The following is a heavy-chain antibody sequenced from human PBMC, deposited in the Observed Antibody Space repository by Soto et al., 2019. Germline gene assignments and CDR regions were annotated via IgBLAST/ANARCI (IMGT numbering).Heavy chain of an antibody. V-gene: IGHV1-3*05. Sequence: QVQLVQSGAEEKKPGASVKVSCKASGYTFTSYAMHWVRQAPGQRLEWMGWINAGNGNTKYSQKFQGRVTITRDTSASTAYMELSSLRSEDTAVYYCARDVGDYYDSSGYFGLGFDYWGQGTLVTVSS. CDR2: INAGNGNT. CDR1: GYTFTSYA. CDR3: ARDVGDYYDSSGYFGLGFDY. J-gene: IGHJ4*02. D-gene: IGHD3-22*01.